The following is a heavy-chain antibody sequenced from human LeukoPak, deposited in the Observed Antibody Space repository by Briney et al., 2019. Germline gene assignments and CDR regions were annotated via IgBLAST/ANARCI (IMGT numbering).Heavy chain of an antibody. Sequence: PSETLSLTCTVSGGSISSGVYYWSWIRQHPGKSLEWIGYIYYSGSTYYNPSLKSRVTISVDTSKNQFSLKLSSVTAADTAVYYCARAIYDFWSGYSDYWGQGNLVTVSS. V-gene: IGHV4-31*03. D-gene: IGHD3-3*01. J-gene: IGHJ4*02. CDR1: GGSISSGVYY. CDR2: IYYSGST. CDR3: ARAIYDFWSGYSDY.